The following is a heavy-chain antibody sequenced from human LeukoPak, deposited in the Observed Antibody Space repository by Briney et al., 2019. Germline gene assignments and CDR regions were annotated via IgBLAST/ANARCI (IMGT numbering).Heavy chain of an antibody. J-gene: IGHJ5*02. CDR3: ARVGRDCSSINCYWEDWFDP. D-gene: IGHD2-2*01. CDR2: ISGSTGNT. V-gene: IGHV1-18*01. CDR1: GYSFTSYG. Sequence: ASVKVSCKASGYSFTSYGITWVREAPGQGPEWMGWISGSTGNTHYAQNVQGRVTMTTDTATSTAYMELRSLGSDDTAVYYCARVGRDCSSINCYWEDWFDPWGQGTLVIVSS.